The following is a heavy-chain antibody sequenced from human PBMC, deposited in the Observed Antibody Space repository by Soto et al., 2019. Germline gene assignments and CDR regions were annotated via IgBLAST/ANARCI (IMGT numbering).Heavy chain of an antibody. CDR1: GGSFSGCY. CDR2: VNHPGST. V-gene: IGHV4-34*01. CDR3: ARDLRTLETSDVFDI. J-gene: IGHJ3*02. Sequence: SETLSLTCAVYGGSFSGCYWSWIRQPPGKGPEWIGEVNHPGSTNYNPSLKSRVTISVDTSKNQFSLKVSSLTAADTAVYYCARDLRTLETSDVFDIWGRGTMVTVSS. D-gene: IGHD6-6*01.